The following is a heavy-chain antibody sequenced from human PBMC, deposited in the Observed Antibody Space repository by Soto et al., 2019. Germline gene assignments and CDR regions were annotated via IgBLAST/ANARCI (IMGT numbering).Heavy chain of an antibody. Sequence: QVQLVESGGGVVQPGRSLRLSCAASGFTFSSYAMHWVRQAPGKGLEWVAVISYDGSNKYYADSVKGRFTISRDNSKNRLHLQMNSLRAEDTGVYCGATHDGGSRDDSTGYPVFWGQGTLVTVSS. CDR3: ATHDGGSRDDSTGYPVF. CDR2: ISYDGSNK. J-gene: IGHJ4*02. D-gene: IGHD3-22*01. V-gene: IGHV3-30-3*01. CDR1: GFTFSSYA.